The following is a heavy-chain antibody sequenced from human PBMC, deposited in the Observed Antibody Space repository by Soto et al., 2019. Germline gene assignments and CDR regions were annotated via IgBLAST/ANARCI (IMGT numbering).Heavy chain of an antibody. Sequence: GGSLRLSCAASGFTFSSYAMHWVRQAPGKGLEWVAVISYDGSNKYYADSVKGRFTISRDNSKNTLYLQMNSLRAEDTAVYYCARAPETYCSGGSCPDAFDIWGQGTMVTVSS. D-gene: IGHD2-15*01. V-gene: IGHV3-30-3*01. CDR1: GFTFSSYA. J-gene: IGHJ3*02. CDR3: ARAPETYCSGGSCPDAFDI. CDR2: ISYDGSNK.